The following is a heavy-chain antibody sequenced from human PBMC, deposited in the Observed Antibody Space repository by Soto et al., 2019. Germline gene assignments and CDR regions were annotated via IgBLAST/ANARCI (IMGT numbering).Heavy chain of an antibody. Sequence: GASVKVSCKASGYKFTTYFIHWVRQAPGQGLEWMGMIHPSGDTNYAQKLQGRVTMTTDTSTSTAYMDLRSLTSDDTAVYYCARDRVAGIWGDAFDIWGQGTMVTVSS. J-gene: IGHJ3*02. D-gene: IGHD3-16*01. CDR1: GYKFTTYF. CDR2: IHPSGDT. V-gene: IGHV1-18*04. CDR3: ARDRVAGIWGDAFDI.